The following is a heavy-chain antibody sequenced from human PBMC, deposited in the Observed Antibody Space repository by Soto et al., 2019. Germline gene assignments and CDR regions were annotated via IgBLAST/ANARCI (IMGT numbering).Heavy chain of an antibody. CDR3: ARDAYDSSGQYGTPYYYYGMDV. Sequence: GGSLRLSCAASGFTFSSYEMNWVRQAPGKGLEWVSYISSSGSTIYYADSVKGRFTISRDNAKNSLYLQMNSLRAEDTAVYYCARDAYDSSGQYGTPYYYYGMDVWGQGTTVTVSS. CDR1: GFTFSSYE. V-gene: IGHV3-48*03. J-gene: IGHJ6*02. CDR2: ISSSGSTI. D-gene: IGHD3-22*01.